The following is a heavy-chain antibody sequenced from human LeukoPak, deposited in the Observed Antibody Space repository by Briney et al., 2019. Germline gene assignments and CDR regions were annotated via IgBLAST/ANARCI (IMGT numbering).Heavy chain of an antibody. D-gene: IGHD3-16*02. CDR1: GGSISSGGYY. CDR3: ARAVYDYIWGSYRFDY. V-gene: IGHV4-31*03. J-gene: IGHJ4*02. Sequence: PSETLSLTCTVSGGSISSGGYYWSWIRQHPGKGLEWIGFLYYSGSTYYNPSLKSRVTFSVDTSKNQFSLKLSSVNAADTAVYYCARAVYDYIWGSYRFDYWGQGTLVTVSP. CDR2: LYYSGST.